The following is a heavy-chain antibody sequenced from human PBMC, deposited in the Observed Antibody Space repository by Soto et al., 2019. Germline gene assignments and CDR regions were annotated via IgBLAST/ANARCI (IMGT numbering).Heavy chain of an antibody. CDR2: IYSGDNV. Sequence: GGSLRLSCAISGFSVYGNYMSWVRQAPGKGLEWVSVIYSGDNVNYADSVRGRFTISRDSSKNSLYLQMNSLRAEDTAVYYCAAGEHWLAFEYWGQGTLVTVSS. V-gene: IGHV3-53*01. J-gene: IGHJ4*02. CDR1: GFSVYGNY. CDR3: AAGEHWLAFEY. D-gene: IGHD6-19*01.